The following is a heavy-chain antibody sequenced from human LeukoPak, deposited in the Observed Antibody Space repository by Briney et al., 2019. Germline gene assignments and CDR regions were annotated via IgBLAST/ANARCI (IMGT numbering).Heavy chain of an antibody. CDR1: GYTFTSYG. CDR3: ARDYDYVWGSYRPHVRYFDY. Sequence: GASVKVSCKASGYTFTSYGISWVRQAPGQGLEWMGWIRAYNGNTNYAQKLQGRVTMTTDTSTSTAYMELRSLRSDATAVYYCARDYDYVWGSYRPHVRYFDYWGQGTLVTVSS. V-gene: IGHV1-18*01. J-gene: IGHJ4*02. D-gene: IGHD3-16*02. CDR2: IRAYNGNT.